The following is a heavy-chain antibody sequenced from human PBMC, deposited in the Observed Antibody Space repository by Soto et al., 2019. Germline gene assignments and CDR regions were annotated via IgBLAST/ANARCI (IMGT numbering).Heavy chain of an antibody. J-gene: IGHJ4*02. D-gene: IGHD1-26*01. CDR2: IYSGGST. V-gene: IGHV3-53*01. CDR1: GFTVSSTY. Sequence: GGSLRLSCAASGFTVSSTYMSWVRQAPGKGLEWVSVIYSGGSTFYADSVKGRFTISIDNSKNTLYLHMNSLRAEDTAVYYCAKMYSGSSPLQYWGQGTLVTVSS. CDR3: AKMYSGSSPLQY.